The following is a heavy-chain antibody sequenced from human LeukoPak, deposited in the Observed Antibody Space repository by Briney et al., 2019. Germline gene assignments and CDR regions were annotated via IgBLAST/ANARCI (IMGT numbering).Heavy chain of an antibody. Sequence: GGSLRLSCAASGFTFSSYSMNWVRQAPGKGLEWVSSISSSSSYIYYADSVKGRFTISRDNAKNSLYLQMNSLRAEDTAVYYCARLLRYCSSTSCFDAFDIWGQGTMVTVSS. CDR1: GFTFSSYS. CDR3: ARLLRYCSSTSCFDAFDI. CDR2: ISSSSSYI. V-gene: IGHV3-21*01. D-gene: IGHD2-2*01. J-gene: IGHJ3*02.